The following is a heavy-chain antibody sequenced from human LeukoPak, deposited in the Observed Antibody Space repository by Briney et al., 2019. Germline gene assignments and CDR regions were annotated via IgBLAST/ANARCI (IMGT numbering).Heavy chain of an antibody. Sequence: GGSLRLSCTDSGLSFSQYAINWVRQAPGKGLEWVAFIRYDGSNKYYADSVKGRFTISRDNSKNTLYLQMNSLRAEDTAVYYCAKDSGYCSSTSCYVYYFDYWGQGTLVTVSS. V-gene: IGHV3-30*02. CDR1: GLSFSQYA. D-gene: IGHD2-2*01. J-gene: IGHJ4*02. CDR3: AKDSGYCSSTSCYVYYFDY. CDR2: IRYDGSNK.